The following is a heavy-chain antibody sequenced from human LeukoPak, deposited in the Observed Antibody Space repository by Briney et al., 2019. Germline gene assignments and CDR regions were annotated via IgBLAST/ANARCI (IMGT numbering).Heavy chain of an antibody. CDR3: ARENYDSNAFYPTGFDY. Sequence: GGSLRLSCAASGFTFSSYSMNWVRQAPGKGLEWVSSISKSSSYIYYADSVQGRFTISRDDAKNSLYLQMNSLRAEDTALYYCARENYDSNAFYPTGFDYWGPGTLVTVSS. D-gene: IGHD3-22*01. CDR1: GFTFSSYS. CDR2: ISKSSSYI. J-gene: IGHJ4*02. V-gene: IGHV3-21*01.